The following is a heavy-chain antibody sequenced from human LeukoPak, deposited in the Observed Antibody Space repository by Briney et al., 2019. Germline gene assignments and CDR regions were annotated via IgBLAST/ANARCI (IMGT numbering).Heavy chain of an antibody. D-gene: IGHD3-22*01. V-gene: IGHV1-8*01. CDR1: GHTFTSYD. J-gene: IGHJ4*02. CDR2: MNPNSGNT. Sequence: ASVKVSCKASGHTFTSYDINWVRQATGQGLEWMGWMNPNSGNTGYAQKFQGRVTMTRNTSISTAYMELSSLRSEDTAVYYCARGLNDYYDSSGYDEVHWGQGTLVTVSS. CDR3: ARGLNDYYDSSGYDEVH.